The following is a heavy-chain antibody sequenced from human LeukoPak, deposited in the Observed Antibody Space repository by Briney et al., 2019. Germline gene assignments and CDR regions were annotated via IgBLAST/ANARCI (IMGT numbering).Heavy chain of an antibody. V-gene: IGHV1-2*04. CDR2: INPNSGGT. CDR3: ARDKSTTVRFLQYY. J-gene: IGHJ4*02. CDR1: GYTFTGYY. Sequence: VASVKVSCKASGYTFTGYYMHWVRQAPGQGLEWMGWINPNSGGTNYAQKFQGWVTMTRDTSISTAYMELSRLRSDDTAVYYCARDKSTTVRFLQYYWGRGTLVTVSS. D-gene: IGHD3-3*01.